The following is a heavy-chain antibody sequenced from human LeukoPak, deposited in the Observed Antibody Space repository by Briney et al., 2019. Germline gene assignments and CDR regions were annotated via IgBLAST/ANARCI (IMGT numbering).Heavy chain of an antibody. CDR3: AGSRKASSQYYYYGMDV. V-gene: IGHV1-2*02. D-gene: IGHD6-6*01. CDR1: GYTFTGYY. CDR2: INPNSGGT. J-gene: IGHJ6*02. Sequence: ASVKVSCKASGYTFTGYYMHWVRQAPGQGLEWMGWINPNSGGTNYAQKFQGRVTMTRDTSISTAYMELSRLRSDDTAVYYCAGSRKASSQYYYYGMDVWGQGTTVTVSS.